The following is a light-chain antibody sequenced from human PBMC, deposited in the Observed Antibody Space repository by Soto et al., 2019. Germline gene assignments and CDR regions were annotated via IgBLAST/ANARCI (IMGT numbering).Light chain of an antibody. J-gene: IGLJ2*01. CDR1: SSDVGSYNL. CDR2: EIS. Sequence: QSVLTQPASVSGSPEQSITISCTGTSSDVGSYNLVSWYQQHPGKVPKLMIYEISKRPSGVSNRFSGSKFGNTASLTISGLQAEDEADYYCCSYAGSGIVIFGGGTQRTVL. CDR3: CSYAGSGIVI. V-gene: IGLV2-23*02.